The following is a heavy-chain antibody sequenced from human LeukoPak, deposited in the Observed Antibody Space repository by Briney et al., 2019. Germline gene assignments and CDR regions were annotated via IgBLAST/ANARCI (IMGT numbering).Heavy chain of an antibody. J-gene: IGHJ4*02. D-gene: IGHD3-10*01. Sequence: GASAKVSCKASGYTFTSYDINWVRQATGQGLEWMGWMNPTSGHTGYAQNFQGRVTMTRDTSISTAYMELNSLTSEDTAVYYCARCPVGVRKKHDFWGQGTLVIVSS. CDR2: MNPTSGHT. CDR3: ARCPVGVRKKHDF. CDR1: GYTFTSYD. V-gene: IGHV1-8*01.